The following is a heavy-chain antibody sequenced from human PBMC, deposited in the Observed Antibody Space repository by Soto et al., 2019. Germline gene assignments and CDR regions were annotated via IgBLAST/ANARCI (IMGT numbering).Heavy chain of an antibody. Sequence: ESGGGVVQPGRSLRLSCAASGFTFSSYAMHWVRQAPGKGLEWVAVISYDGSNKYYADSVKGRFTISRDNSKNTLYLQMNSLRAEDTAVYYCATTLGQVYYYYGMDVWGQGTTVTVSS. J-gene: IGHJ6*02. CDR1: GFTFSSYA. CDR2: ISYDGSNK. CDR3: ATTLGQVYYYYGMDV. D-gene: IGHD1-1*01. V-gene: IGHV3-30-3*01.